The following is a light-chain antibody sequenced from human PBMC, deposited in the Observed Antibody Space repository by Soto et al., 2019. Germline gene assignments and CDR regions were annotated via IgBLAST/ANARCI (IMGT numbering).Light chain of an antibody. CDR1: QSIISL. CDR2: DAS. V-gene: IGKV1-5*01. J-gene: IGKJ1*01. CDR3: QQYESYSPWT. Sequence: DIQMTQSTSALSASVGDRATITCRASQSIISLLAWYQQKPGKAPKLLIYDASTLQSGVPSRYSGSGSGTEFTLTISNLQPDDFATYYCQQYESYSPWTFGQGTKV.